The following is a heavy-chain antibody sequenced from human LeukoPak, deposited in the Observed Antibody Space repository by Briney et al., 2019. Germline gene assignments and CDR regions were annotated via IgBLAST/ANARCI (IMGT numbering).Heavy chain of an antibody. Sequence: SETLSLTCAVYGGSFSGYYWSWIRQPPGKGLEWIGEINHSGSTNYNPSLKSRVTISVDTSKNQFSLKLSSVTAADTAVYYCARDRPPGDGSGSYLGFAFDIWGQGTMVTVSS. D-gene: IGHD3-10*01. CDR2: INHSGST. J-gene: IGHJ3*02. CDR1: GGSFSGYY. V-gene: IGHV4-34*01. CDR3: ARDRPPGDGSGSYLGFAFDI.